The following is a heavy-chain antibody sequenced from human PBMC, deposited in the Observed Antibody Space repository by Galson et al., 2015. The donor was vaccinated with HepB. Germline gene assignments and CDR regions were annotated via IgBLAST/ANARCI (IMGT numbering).Heavy chain of an antibody. CDR1: GSTFSDYY. D-gene: IGHD2-15*01. CDR2: ISSSSSYT. Sequence: SLRLSCAASGSTFSDYYMSWIRQAPGKGLEWVSYISSSSSYTNYADSVKGRFTISRDNAKNSLYLQMNSLRAEDTAVYYCARVPSYSGSDWYFDLWGRGTLVTVSS. CDR3: ARVPSYSGSDWYFDL. J-gene: IGHJ2*01. V-gene: IGHV3-11*06.